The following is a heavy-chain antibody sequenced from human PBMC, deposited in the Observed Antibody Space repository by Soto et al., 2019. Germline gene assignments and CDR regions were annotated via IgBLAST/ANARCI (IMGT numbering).Heavy chain of an antibody. CDR2: ISWNSGSI. D-gene: IGHD6-19*01. CDR1: GFTFDDYA. Sequence: EVQLVESGGGLVQPGRSLRLSCAASGFTFDDYAMHWVRQAPGKGLEWVSGISWNSGSIGYADSVKGRFTISRDNAKSALYLQMNSLRAEDTALYYCAKEANIAVAGAIDYWGQGTLVTVSS. V-gene: IGHV3-9*01. J-gene: IGHJ4*02. CDR3: AKEANIAVAGAIDY.